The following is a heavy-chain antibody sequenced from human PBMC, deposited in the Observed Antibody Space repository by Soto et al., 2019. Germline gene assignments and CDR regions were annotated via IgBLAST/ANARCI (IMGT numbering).Heavy chain of an antibody. CDR3: ACPAGYNRDFEH. CDR2: IFDTGHT. J-gene: IGHJ2*01. Sequence: QLLLVESGSGLVRPSEALSLSCNVSGGSLSVGGCSWAWIRLPVGKGLEWIGYIFDTGHTYFSASLRSPLAISVDTSRNQFTMQLPSVPAAGTAMSYCACPAGYNRDFEHWGRGTLVTVSS. D-gene: IGHD2-2*01. CDR1: GGSLSVGGCS. V-gene: IGHV4-30-2*01.